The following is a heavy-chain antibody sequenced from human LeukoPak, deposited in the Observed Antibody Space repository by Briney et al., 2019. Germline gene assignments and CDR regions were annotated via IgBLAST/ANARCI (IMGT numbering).Heavy chain of an antibody. D-gene: IGHD3-22*01. CDR3: ARVDRSGYRIDY. Sequence: PSETLSLTCTVSGGSIRSSYYYWGWIRQPPGKGLEWIGSIYDSGSTYYNPSLKSRVTISVDTSKNQFSLKLNSVTAADTAVYYCARVDRSGYRIDYWGQGTLVTVSS. CDR1: GGSIRSSYYY. V-gene: IGHV4-39*01. CDR2: IYDSGST. J-gene: IGHJ4*02.